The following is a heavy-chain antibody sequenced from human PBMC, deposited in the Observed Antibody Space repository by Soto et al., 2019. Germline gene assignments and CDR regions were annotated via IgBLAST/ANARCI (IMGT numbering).Heavy chain of an antibody. CDR2: IKSKTDGGTT. J-gene: IGHJ1*01. V-gene: IGHV3-15*01. CDR3: TTRIAVAVFRVPEYFQH. CDR1: GFTFSNAW. Sequence: PGGSLRLSCAASGFTFSNAWMSWVRQAPGKGLEWVGRIKSKTDGGTTDYAAPVKGRFTISRDDSKNTLYLQMNSLKTEDTAVYYCTTRIAVAVFRVPEYFQHWGQGTLVTVSS. D-gene: IGHD6-19*01.